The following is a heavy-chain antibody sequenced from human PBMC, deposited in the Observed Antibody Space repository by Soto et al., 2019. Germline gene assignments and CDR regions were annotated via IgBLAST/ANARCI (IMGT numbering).Heavy chain of an antibody. CDR3: AKGLLWFGESTYFDY. Sequence: GSLRLSCAASGFTFSSYAMSWVRQAPGKGLEWVSAISGSGGSTYYADSVKGRFTISRDNSKNTLYLQMNSLRAEDTAVYYCAKGLLWFGESTYFDYWGQGTLVTVSS. CDR1: GFTFSSYA. D-gene: IGHD3-10*01. J-gene: IGHJ4*02. V-gene: IGHV3-23*01. CDR2: ISGSGGST.